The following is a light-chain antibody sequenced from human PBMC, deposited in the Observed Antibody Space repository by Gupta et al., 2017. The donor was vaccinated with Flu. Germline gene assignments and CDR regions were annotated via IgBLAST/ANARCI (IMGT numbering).Light chain of an antibody. V-gene: IGKV4-1*01. CDR1: QSVLYSSNNKNY. CDR3: QQNDSTPIT. CDR2: WAS. J-gene: IGKJ5*01. Sequence: IVTTQSPDSLAVSLGERATINCKSSQSVLYSSNNKNYLAWYQQKPGQPPKLLIYWASTRESGVPDRFSGSGSGTDFTLTISSLQAEDVAVYYCQQNDSTPITFGQGTQLEIK.